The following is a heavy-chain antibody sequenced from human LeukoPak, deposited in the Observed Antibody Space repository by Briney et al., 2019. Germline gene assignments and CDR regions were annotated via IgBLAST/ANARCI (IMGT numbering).Heavy chain of an antibody. CDR3: ARLYGDYVHQLYYYYGMDV. CDR1: GGSISSYY. Sequence: SETLSLTCTVSGGSISSYYWSWIRQPPGKGLEWIWYIYYSGSTNYNPSLKSRVTISVDTSKNQFSLKLSSVTAADTAVYYCARLYGDYVHQLYYYYGMDVWGQGTTVTVSS. J-gene: IGHJ6*02. V-gene: IGHV4-59*01. CDR2: IYYSGST. D-gene: IGHD4-17*01.